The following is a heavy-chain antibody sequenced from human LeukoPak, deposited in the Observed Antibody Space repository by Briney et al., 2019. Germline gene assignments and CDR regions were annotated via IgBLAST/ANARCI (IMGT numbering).Heavy chain of an antibody. J-gene: IGHJ4*02. CDR1: GFIFSTYG. CDR2: IRHDGSIK. D-gene: IGHD3-16*01. CDR3: AKDSLADIDY. Sequence: GGSLRLSCAASGFIFSTYGMYWVSQAPGKGLEWVALIRHDGSIKNYADSVKGRSTISRDNSKNTLYLQMNSLRAEDTAVYYCAKDSLADIDYWGQGTLVTVSS. V-gene: IGHV3-30*02.